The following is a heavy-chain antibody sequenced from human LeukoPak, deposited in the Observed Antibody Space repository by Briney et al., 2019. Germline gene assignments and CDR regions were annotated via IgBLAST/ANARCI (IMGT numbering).Heavy chain of an antibody. CDR2: ISSSSSYI. CDR1: GFTFSSYS. CDR3: ARDLAVADETDY. J-gene: IGHJ4*02. Sequence: GGSLRLSCAASGFTFSSYSMNWVRQAPGKGLEWVSSISSSSSYIYYADSVKGRFTISRDNAKNSLYLQMNSLRAEDTAVYYCARDLAVADETDYWGQGTLVTVSS. D-gene: IGHD6-19*01. V-gene: IGHV3-21*01.